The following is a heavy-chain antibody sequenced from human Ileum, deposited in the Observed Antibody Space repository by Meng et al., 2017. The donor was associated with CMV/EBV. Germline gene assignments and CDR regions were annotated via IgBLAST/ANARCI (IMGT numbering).Heavy chain of an antibody. D-gene: IGHD2-15*01. CDR3: ARYCSGGSCYSGRHNWFDP. V-gene: IGHV4-4*07. CDR2: IYTSGST. CDR1: GGSISSYY. J-gene: IGHJ5*02. Sequence: QVQLQGSGPGLVKPSETLSLTCTVSGGSISSYYWGWIRQPAGKGLEWIGRIYTSGSTNYNPSLKSRVTMSVDTSKNQFSLKLSSVTAADTAVYYCARYCSGGSCYSGRHNWFDPWGQGTLVTVSS.